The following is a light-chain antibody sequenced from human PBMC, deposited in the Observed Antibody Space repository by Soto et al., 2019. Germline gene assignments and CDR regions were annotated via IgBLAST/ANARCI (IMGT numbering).Light chain of an antibody. CDR2: DVT. J-gene: IGLJ1*01. V-gene: IGLV2-14*01. Sequence: QSVLTQPASVSGSPGQSITISCTGTSSDVGGYNYVSWSQQYPGKAPKVMIYDVTNRPSGVSNRFSGSRSGNTASLTISGLQAEDEADYYCCSFTTSITYVFGTGTKVTLL. CDR3: CSFTTSITYV. CDR1: SSDVGGYNY.